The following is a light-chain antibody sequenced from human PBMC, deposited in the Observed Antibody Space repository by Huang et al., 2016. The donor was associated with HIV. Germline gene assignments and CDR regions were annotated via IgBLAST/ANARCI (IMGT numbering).Light chain of an antibody. CDR3: QQYNHWPPYT. J-gene: IGKJ2*01. V-gene: IGKV3-15*01. CDR2: SSS. CDR1: QSVSNN. Sequence: EIVLTQSPATLSVSPGERVTLSCRASQSVSNNLAWYQQKPGQAPRLLIYSSSARAAGVPARFSGSGSATEFSLTITSLQSEDFAIYYCQQYNHWPPYTFGQGTKLEIK.